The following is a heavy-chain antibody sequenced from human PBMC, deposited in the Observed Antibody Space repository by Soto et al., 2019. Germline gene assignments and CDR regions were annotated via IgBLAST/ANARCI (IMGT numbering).Heavy chain of an antibody. V-gene: IGHV4-34*01. CDR3: ARVGQLVYYFDY. D-gene: IGHD6-6*01. CDR1: GGSFSGYY. Sequence: SETLSLTCAVYGGSFSGYYWRWIRQPPGKGLEWIGEINHSGSTNYNPSLKSRVTISVDTSKNQFSLKLSSVTAADTAVYYCARVGQLVYYFDYWGQGTLVTVSS. CDR2: INHSGST. J-gene: IGHJ4*02.